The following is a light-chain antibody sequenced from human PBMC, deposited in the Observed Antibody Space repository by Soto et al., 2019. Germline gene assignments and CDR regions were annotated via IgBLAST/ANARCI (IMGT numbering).Light chain of an antibody. J-gene: IGLJ1*01. V-gene: IGLV1-44*01. Sequence: QSVLTQPPSASGTAGQRVTISCSGSTSNIESNTVNWYQQLPGTAPRTLIYSNNQRPSGVPDRFSGSKSGTSGSLAISGLLSEDEADYYCAAWDDGLNGYVFGPGTKLTVL. CDR1: TSNIESNT. CDR2: SNN. CDR3: AAWDDGLNGYV.